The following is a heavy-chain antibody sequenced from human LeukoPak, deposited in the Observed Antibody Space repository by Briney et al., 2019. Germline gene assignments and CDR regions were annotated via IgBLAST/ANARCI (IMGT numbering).Heavy chain of an antibody. J-gene: IGHJ6*03. CDR3: AKDGGGSSWFGQTYYYYYMDV. Sequence: PGRSLRLSCAASGFTFSSYAMHWVRQAPGKGLEWVAVISYDGSNKYYADSVKGRFTISRDNSKNTLYLQMNSLRAEDTAVYYCAKDGGGSSWFGQTYYYYYMDVWGKGTTVTVSS. D-gene: IGHD6-13*01. V-gene: IGHV3-30*04. CDR2: ISYDGSNK. CDR1: GFTFSSYA.